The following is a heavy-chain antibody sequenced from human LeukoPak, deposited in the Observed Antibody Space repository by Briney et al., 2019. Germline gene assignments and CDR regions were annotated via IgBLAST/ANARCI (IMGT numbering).Heavy chain of an antibody. D-gene: IGHD6-19*01. CDR2: ISGSGSST. V-gene: IGHV3-23*01. CDR1: GFTLSSYA. CDR3: AKVDSGWSLW. J-gene: IGHJ4*02. Sequence: PGGSLRLSCAASGFTLSSYAMSWARQAPGKGLEWVSTISGSGSSTYYTDSVKGRFTISRDNSKNTLYLQMNSLRAEDTAVYYCAKVDSGWSLWWGQGTLVTVSS.